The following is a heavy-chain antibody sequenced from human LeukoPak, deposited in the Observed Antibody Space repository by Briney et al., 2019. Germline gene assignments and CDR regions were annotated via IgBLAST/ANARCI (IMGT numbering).Heavy chain of an antibody. D-gene: IGHD3-22*01. CDR1: GGSISSGSYY. CDR2: IYTSGST. V-gene: IGHV4-61*02. Sequence: SETLSLTCTVSGGSISSGSYYWSWIRQPAGKGLEWIGRIYTSGSTNYNPSPKSRVNIPVDTSKNQFSLKLSSVTAADTVVYYCARSYYYDSSGYYYGSDYWGQGTLVTVSS. CDR3: ARSYYYDSSGYYYGSDY. J-gene: IGHJ4*02.